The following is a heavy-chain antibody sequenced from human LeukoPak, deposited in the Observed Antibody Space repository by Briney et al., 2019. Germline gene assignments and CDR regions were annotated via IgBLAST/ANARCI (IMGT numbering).Heavy chain of an antibody. CDR3: ARARIQLWFSPPGY. Sequence: GGSLRLSCAASGFTFSSYAMHWVRQAPGKGLEWVAVISYDGRNKYYADSVKGRFTISRDNSKNTLYLQMNSLRAEDTAVYYCARARIQLWFSPPGYWGQGTLVTVSS. CDR2: ISYDGRNK. D-gene: IGHD5-18*01. J-gene: IGHJ4*02. V-gene: IGHV3-30*04. CDR1: GFTFSSYA.